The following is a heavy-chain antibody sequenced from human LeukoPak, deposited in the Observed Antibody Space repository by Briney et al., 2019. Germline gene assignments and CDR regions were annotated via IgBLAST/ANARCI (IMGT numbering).Heavy chain of an antibody. Sequence: ASVKVSCKASGYTFTGYYMHWVRQAPGQGLEWMGRINPNSGGTNYAQKFQGRVTMTRDTSISTAYMELSRLRSEDTAVYYCASSLWGYDSSGYYSDWGQGTLVTVSS. J-gene: IGHJ4*02. CDR3: ASSLWGYDSSGYYSD. CDR2: INPNSGGT. V-gene: IGHV1-2*06. CDR1: GYTFTGYY. D-gene: IGHD3-22*01.